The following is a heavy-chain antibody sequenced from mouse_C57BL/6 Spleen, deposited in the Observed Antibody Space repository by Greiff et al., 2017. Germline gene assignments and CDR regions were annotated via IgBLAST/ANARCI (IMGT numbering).Heavy chain of an antibody. Sequence: QVQLQQSGAELVKPGASVKISCKASGYAFSSYWMNWVKQRPGKGLEWIGQIYPGDGDTNYNGKVKGKATLTADKSSSTAYMQLSSLTSEDSAVYFCARLTGTANWYFDVWGTGTTVTVSS. CDR1: GYAFSSYW. CDR2: IYPGDGDT. CDR3: ARLTGTANWYFDV. D-gene: IGHD4-1*01. J-gene: IGHJ1*03. V-gene: IGHV1-80*01.